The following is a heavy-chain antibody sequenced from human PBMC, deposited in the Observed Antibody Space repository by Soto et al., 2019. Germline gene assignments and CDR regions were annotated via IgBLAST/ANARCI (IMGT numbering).Heavy chain of an antibody. D-gene: IGHD6-13*01. CDR2: IFYAGNT. J-gene: IGHJ5*02. Sequence: QLQLQESGPGLVKPSETLSLTCNVSGGSISSSRSYWAWFRQPPGKELEWIANIFYAGNTYYNPALKRRVTVSVDTSRNQCSLKLDSVTAADTAVYYCARPAAAPGIDLWFDPWGQGTLVTVSS. CDR1: GGSISSSRSY. V-gene: IGHV4-39*01. CDR3: ARPAAAPGIDLWFDP.